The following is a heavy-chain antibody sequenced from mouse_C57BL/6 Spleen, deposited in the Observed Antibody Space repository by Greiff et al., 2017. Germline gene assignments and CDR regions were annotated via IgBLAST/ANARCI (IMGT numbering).Heavy chain of an antibody. D-gene: IGHD2-1*01. CDR2: IWSGGST. J-gene: IGHJ2*01. CDR3: ARMGGKSYFDY. Sequence: VKLQESGPGLVQPSQRLSITCTVSGFSLTSYGVHWVRQSPGTGLEWLGVIWSGGSTDYNAAFISRLSISKDNSKSQVFFKMNSLQADDTAIYYCARMGGKSYFDYWGQGTTLTVSS. CDR1: GFSLTSYG. V-gene: IGHV2-2*01.